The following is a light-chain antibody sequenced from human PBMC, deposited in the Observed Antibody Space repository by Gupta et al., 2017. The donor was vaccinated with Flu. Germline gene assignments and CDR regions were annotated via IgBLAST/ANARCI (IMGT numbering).Light chain of an antibody. J-gene: IGLJ2*01. Sequence: QSALTPPASVSASPGQSISISCTGTSCDIGSYNEVSWYQQHPGQPPNLMIDHVTQRPSGVSNRFSSSSSGDTASLTISGLQGEDEADYYCRSCISRSTVVFGGGTKLTVL. CDR1: SCDIGSYNE. CDR2: HVT. CDR3: RSCISRSTVV. V-gene: IGLV2-14*01.